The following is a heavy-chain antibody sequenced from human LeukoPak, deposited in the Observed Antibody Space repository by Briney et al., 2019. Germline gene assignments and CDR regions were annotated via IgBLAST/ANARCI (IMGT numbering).Heavy chain of an antibody. CDR1: GYTLDRFG. J-gene: IGHJ4*02. Sequence: ASVKVSCKASGYTLDRFGISWVRQAPGLGLEWLGWINPYNGKTIFGEKFQGRATMTTDTSTSTVYMELTSLRSDDTAVYFCARDTPQHLKRSDYWGQGTLVTVSS. CDR3: ARDTPQHLKRSDY. CDR2: INPYNGKT. V-gene: IGHV1-18*01. D-gene: IGHD6-13*01.